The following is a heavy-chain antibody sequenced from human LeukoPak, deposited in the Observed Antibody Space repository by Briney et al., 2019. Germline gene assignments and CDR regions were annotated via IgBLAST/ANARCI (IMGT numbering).Heavy chain of an antibody. V-gene: IGHV1-46*01. Sequence: ASVKVSCKASGYTFTSYYMHWVRQAPGQGLEWMGIINPSGGSTSYAQKFQGRVTMTRDTSTSTVYMGLSSLRSEDTAVYYCARSYYDFWSGYYTVRYWGQGTLVTVSS. CDR1: GYTFTSYY. CDR3: ARSYYDFWSGYYTVRY. J-gene: IGHJ4*02. CDR2: INPSGGST. D-gene: IGHD3-3*01.